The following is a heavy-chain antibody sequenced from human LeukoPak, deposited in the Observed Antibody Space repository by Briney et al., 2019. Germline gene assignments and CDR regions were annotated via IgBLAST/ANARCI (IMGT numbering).Heavy chain of an antibody. CDR3: AKPFTYGTPSAFDI. CDR1: GFTFSSYA. Sequence: GGSLRLSCSASGFTFSSYAMNWVRQAPGKGLEWVSAIIGSGGSTFYADSVKGRFTISRDNSKNTLYLQMNSLRAEDTAVYYCAKPFTYGTPSAFDIWGQGTMVTVSS. J-gene: IGHJ3*02. V-gene: IGHV3-23*01. CDR2: IIGSGGST. D-gene: IGHD3-10*01.